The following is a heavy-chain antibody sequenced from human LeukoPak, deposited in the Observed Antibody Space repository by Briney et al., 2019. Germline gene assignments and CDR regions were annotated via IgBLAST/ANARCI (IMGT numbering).Heavy chain of an antibody. CDR1: GGTFSSYA. V-gene: IGHV1-69*13. J-gene: IGHJ5*02. CDR2: IIPIFGTA. Sequence: SVKVSCKASGGTFSSYAISWVRQAPGQGLEWMGGIIPIFGTANYAQKFQGRVTITADESTSTAYMELSSLRSEDTAVYYCARESATMVRGVIMREYNWFDPWGQGTLVTVSS. D-gene: IGHD3-10*01. CDR3: ARESATMVRGVIMREYNWFDP.